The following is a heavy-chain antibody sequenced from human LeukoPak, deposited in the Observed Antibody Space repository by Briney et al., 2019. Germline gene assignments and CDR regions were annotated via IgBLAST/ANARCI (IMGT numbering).Heavy chain of an antibody. V-gene: IGHV4-34*01. Sequence: PSETLSLTCAVYGGSFSGYYWSWIRQPPGKGLEWIGEINHSGSTNYNPSLKSRVTISVDTSKNQFSLKLSSVTAADTAVYYCARKTSLYRSGRGGSNAFDIWGQGTMVTVSS. CDR1: GGSFSGYY. J-gene: IGHJ3*02. CDR2: INHSGST. D-gene: IGHD6-19*01. CDR3: ARKTSLYRSGRGGSNAFDI.